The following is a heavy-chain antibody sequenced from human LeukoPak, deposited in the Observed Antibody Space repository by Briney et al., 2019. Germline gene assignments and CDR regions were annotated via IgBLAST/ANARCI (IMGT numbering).Heavy chain of an antibody. J-gene: IGHJ4*02. V-gene: IGHV4-34*01. CDR1: GGSFSGYY. CDR3: ARVAYCGGDCYPGDGSFDY. CDR2: INHSGST. D-gene: IGHD2-21*02. Sequence: SGTLSLTCAVYGGSFSGYYWSWIRQPPGKGLEWIGEINHSGSTNYNPSLKSRVTISVDTSKNQFSLKLSSVTAADTAVYYCARVAYCGGDCYPGDGSFDYWGQGTLVTVSS.